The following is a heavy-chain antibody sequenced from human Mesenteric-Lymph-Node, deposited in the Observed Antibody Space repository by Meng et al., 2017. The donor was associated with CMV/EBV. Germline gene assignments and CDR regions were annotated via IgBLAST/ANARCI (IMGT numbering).Heavy chain of an antibody. CDR1: GFIVSSNY. D-gene: IGHD1-1*01. Sequence: GESLKISCEASGFIVSSNYMSWVRQAPGKGLEWISYISSSGTTMYYADSVKGRFTISRDNTNKSLFLQMIGLRAEDTAVYYCAKDFTTLGYFVMGVWGQGTTVTVSS. V-gene: IGHV3-11*01. CDR2: ISSSGTTM. J-gene: IGHJ6*02. CDR3: AKDFTTLGYFVMGV.